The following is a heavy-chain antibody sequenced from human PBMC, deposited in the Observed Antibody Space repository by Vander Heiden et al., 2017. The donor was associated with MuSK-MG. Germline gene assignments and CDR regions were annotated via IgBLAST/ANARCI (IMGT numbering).Heavy chain of an antibody. J-gene: IGHJ5*02. Sequence: QVQLVQSGAEVKKPGASVKVSCKASGYTFTSYGISWVRQAPGQGLEWMGWISAYNGNTNYAQKLQGRVTMTTDTSTSTAYMELRGLRSDDTAVYYCARDYYYDSSSGWFDPWGQGTLVTVSS. D-gene: IGHD3-22*01. CDR3: ARDYYYDSSSGWFDP. V-gene: IGHV1-18*01. CDR1: GYTFTSYG. CDR2: ISAYNGNT.